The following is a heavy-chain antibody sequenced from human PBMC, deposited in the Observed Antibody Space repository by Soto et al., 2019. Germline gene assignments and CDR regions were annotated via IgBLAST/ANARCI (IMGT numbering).Heavy chain of an antibody. CDR2: ISAYNGNT. CDR1: GYTFTSYG. J-gene: IGHJ4*02. Sequence: ASVKVSCKASGYTFTSYGISWVRQAPGQGLEWMGWISAYNGNTNYAQKLQGRVTMTTDTSTSTAYMELRSLRSDDTAVYYCARNYRPVYYDSSGPTGFDYWGQGTLVTVS. D-gene: IGHD3-22*01. V-gene: IGHV1-18*01. CDR3: ARNYRPVYYDSSGPTGFDY.